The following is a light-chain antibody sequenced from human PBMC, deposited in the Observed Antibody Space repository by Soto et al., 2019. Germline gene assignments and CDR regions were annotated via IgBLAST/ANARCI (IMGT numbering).Light chain of an antibody. CDR2: GAS. V-gene: IGKV1-27*01. J-gene: IGKJ4*01. Sequence: DLQMTQSPSSVSASVGDRVTITCRASPGISNSLAWYQQKAGKVPQLLIHGASTLQSGVPSRFSGSGSGTDFTLTISSLQPEDVATYYCQKYNSAPLTFGGGTKVEIK. CDR1: PGISNS. CDR3: QKYNSAPLT.